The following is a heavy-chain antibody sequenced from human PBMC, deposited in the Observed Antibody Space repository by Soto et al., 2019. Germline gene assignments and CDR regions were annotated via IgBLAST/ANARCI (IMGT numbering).Heavy chain of an antibody. CDR3: AEPVYNWTDGFVDY. D-gene: IGHD1-1*01. CDR1: GFTFSSYG. J-gene: IGHJ4*02. CDR2: ISYDGINT. Sequence: QVQLVESGGGVVQPGRSLRLSCAASGFTFSSYGMHWVRQAPGKGLEWVAVISYDGINTYYADSVKGRFTISRDNSKNPLYLQMNSRRADDTAVYYWAEPVYNWTDGFVDYWGQGALVTVSS. V-gene: IGHV3-30*18.